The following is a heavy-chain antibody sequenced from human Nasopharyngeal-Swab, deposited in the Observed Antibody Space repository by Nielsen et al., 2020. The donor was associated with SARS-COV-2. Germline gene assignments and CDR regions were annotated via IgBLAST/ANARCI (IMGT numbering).Heavy chain of an antibody. CDR2: ISYDGSNK. J-gene: IGHJ4*02. CDR1: GFTFSSYG. CDR3: ARDVDHYDSSGQPLHFDY. V-gene: IGHV3-30*03. Sequence: GESLKISCAASGFTFSSYGMHWVRQAPGKGLEWVAVISYDGSNKYYADSVKGRFTISRDNSKNTLYLQMNSLRAEDTAVYYCARDVDHYDSSGQPLHFDYWGQGTLVTVSS. D-gene: IGHD3-22*01.